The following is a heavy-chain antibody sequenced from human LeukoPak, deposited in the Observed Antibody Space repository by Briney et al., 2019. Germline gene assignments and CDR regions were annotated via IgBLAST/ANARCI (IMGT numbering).Heavy chain of an antibody. Sequence: GGPLRLSCAASGFTFSNYWMSWFRQAPGKGLEWVANIKHDGSETHYVASVKGRFTISRDNAKKSLDLQMHSLRAEDTAVYYCARIIEGEQLALDCWGQGTLVTVSS. CDR2: IKHDGSET. J-gene: IGHJ4*02. V-gene: IGHV3-7*04. CDR3: ARIIEGEQLALDC. D-gene: IGHD6-13*01. CDR1: GFTFSNYW.